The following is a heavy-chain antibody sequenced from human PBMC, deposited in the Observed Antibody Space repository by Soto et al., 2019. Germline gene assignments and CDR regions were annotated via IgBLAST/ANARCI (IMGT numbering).Heavy chain of an antibody. CDR2: ISGSGGST. D-gene: IGHD3-3*01. V-gene: IGHV3-23*01. CDR3: AKRTMASFWYFDL. CDR1: GFTFSSYA. J-gene: IGHJ2*01. Sequence: EVQLLESGGGLVQPGGSLRLSCAASGFTFSSYAMNWVRQAPGKGLEWVSTISGSGGSTYYADSVKGRFTISRDNSNNTLYLQMNSLRAEDTAVYYCAKRTMASFWYFDLWGRGTLVTVSS.